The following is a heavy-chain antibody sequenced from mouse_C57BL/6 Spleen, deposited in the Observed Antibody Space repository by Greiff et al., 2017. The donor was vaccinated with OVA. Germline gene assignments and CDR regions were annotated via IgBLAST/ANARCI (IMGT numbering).Heavy chain of an antibody. CDR2: IHPNSGST. D-gene: IGHD2-4*01. V-gene: IGHV1-64*01. CDR3: ARFDDWYYFDY. CDR1: GYTFTSYW. J-gene: IGHJ2*01. Sequence: QVQLQQPGAELVKPGASVKLSCKASGYTFTSYWMHWVKQRPGQGLEWIGMIHPNSGSTNYNEKFKSKATLTVDKSSSTAYMQLSSLTSEDSAVYYCARFDDWYYFDYWGQGTTLTVSS.